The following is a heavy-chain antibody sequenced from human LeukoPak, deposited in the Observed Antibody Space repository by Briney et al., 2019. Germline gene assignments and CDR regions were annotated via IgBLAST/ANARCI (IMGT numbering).Heavy chain of an antibody. J-gene: IGHJ4*02. CDR1: GFTFSSYA. V-gene: IGHV3-23*01. CDR3: AKESDTAMGSSYYFDY. D-gene: IGHD5-18*01. Sequence: PGGSLRLSCAASGFTFSSYAMSWVRQAPGKGLEWVSAISGSGGSTYYADSVKGRFTISRDNSKNTLYLQMNSLRAEDTAVYYCAKESDTAMGSSYYFDYWGQGTLVTVSS. CDR2: ISGSGGST.